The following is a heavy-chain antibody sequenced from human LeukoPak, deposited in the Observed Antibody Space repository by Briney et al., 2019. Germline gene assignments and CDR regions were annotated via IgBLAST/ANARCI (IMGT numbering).Heavy chain of an antibody. J-gene: IGHJ4*02. CDR1: GFTFSSYA. CDR3: AKRPRVDILTGYDY. V-gene: IGHV3-23*01. Sequence: GGSLRLSCAASGFTFSSYAMSWVRQAPGEGLEWVSAISTNGGSTYFADSVKGRFTITRDNSKNTLSLEMNSLRPEDTAVYYCAKRPRVDILTGYDYWGQGTLVTVSS. CDR2: ISTNGGST. D-gene: IGHD3-9*01.